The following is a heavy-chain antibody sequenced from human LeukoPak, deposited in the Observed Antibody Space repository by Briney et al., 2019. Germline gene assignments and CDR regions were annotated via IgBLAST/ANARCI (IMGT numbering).Heavy chain of an antibody. CDR3: ARAYSSGWFQAGF. CDR2: IKQDGSEK. D-gene: IGHD6-19*01. J-gene: IGHJ4*02. CDR1: GFTLGSYW. Sequence: PGGSLRLSCAASGFTLGSYWMNWIRQAPGKGLEWVANIKQDGSEKFYMDSVKGRFIISRDNAKNSLYLQMNSLRAEDMAVYYCARAYSSGWFQAGFWGQGTLVTVSS. V-gene: IGHV3-7*04.